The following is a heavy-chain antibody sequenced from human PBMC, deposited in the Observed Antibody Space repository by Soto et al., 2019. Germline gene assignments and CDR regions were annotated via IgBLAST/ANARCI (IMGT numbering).Heavy chain of an antibody. Sequence: VASVKVSCKASGYTFTGYYMHWVRQAPGQGLEWMGWINPNSGGTNYAQKFQGWVTMTRDTSISTAYMELSRLRSDDTAVYYCARAPLGSYYYGMDVWGQGTTVTVSS. D-gene: IGHD1-26*01. J-gene: IGHJ6*02. CDR3: ARAPLGSYYYGMDV. CDR1: GYTFTGYY. V-gene: IGHV1-2*04. CDR2: INPNSGGT.